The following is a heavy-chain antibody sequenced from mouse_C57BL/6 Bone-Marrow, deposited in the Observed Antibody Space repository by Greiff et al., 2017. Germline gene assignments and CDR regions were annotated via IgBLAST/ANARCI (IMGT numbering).Heavy chain of an antibody. J-gene: IGHJ2*01. CDR1: GFSLTSYG. D-gene: IGHD4-1*01. Sequence: QVQLKESGPGLVQPSQSLSITCTVSGFSLTSYGVHWVRQSPGKGLEWLGVIWSGGSTDYNAAFIYRLSISKDNSKSQVFLKMNSLQADDTAIYYCARNKGTGDFDDWGQGTTLTVSS. CDR3: ARNKGTGDFDD. V-gene: IGHV2-2*01. CDR2: IWSGGST.